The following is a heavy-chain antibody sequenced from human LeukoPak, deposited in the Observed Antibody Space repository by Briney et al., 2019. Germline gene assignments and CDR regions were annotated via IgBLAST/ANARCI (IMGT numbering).Heavy chain of an antibody. D-gene: IGHD3-22*01. J-gene: IGHJ4*02. V-gene: IGHV3-23*01. Sequence: PGGSLRLSCAASGFTFDDYAMHWVRQAPGKGLEWVSAISGSGGSTYYADSVKGWFTISRDNSKNTLYLQMNSLRAEDTAVYYCAKSGSSGYYYPGYWGQGTLVTVSS. CDR3: AKSGSSGYYYPGY. CDR2: ISGSGGST. CDR1: GFTFDDYA.